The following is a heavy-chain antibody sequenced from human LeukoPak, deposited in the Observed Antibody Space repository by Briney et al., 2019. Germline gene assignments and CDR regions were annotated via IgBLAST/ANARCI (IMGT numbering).Heavy chain of an antibody. J-gene: IGHJ3*02. CDR3: TTSFGVPRAFDI. V-gene: IGHV3-15*01. D-gene: IGHD3-10*01. Sequence: GGSLRLSCAASGFIFNNYAISWVRQAPGKGLEWVCRIKSKTDGGTTDYAAPVKGRFTISRDDSKNTLYLQMNSLKTEDTAVYYCTTSFGVPRAFDIWGQGTMVTVSS. CDR2: IKSKTDGGTT. CDR1: GFIFNNYA.